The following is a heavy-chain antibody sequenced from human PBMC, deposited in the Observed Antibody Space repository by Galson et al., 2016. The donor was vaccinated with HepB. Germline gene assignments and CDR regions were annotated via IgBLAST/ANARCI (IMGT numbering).Heavy chain of an antibody. Sequence: SETLSLTCSVSGGSIGHSYWSWIRQPPGKGLEWIGYIYYSGTTNYTPSLKSRVTLSVDTSKNQFSLRLTSVTAADTAVYYCARVGFGLLMGAEYWGQGTLVSVSS. V-gene: IGHV4-59*01. CDR1: GGSIGHSY. J-gene: IGHJ4*02. CDR2: IYYSGTT. D-gene: IGHD3/OR15-3a*01. CDR3: ARVGFGLLMGAEY.